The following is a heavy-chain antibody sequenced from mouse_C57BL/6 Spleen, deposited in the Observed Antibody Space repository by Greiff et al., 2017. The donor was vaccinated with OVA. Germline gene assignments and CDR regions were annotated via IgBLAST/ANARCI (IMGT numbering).Heavy chain of an antibody. CDR3: AESHLHYGNGGYFFDD. Sequence: VHLVESGPGLVAPSQSLSITCTVSGFSLTSYGVSWVRQPPGKGLEWLGVIWGDGSTNYHSALISRLSISKDNSKSQVFFKLNSLQTDDTGTYNCAESHLHYGNGGYFFDDWGQGTTLTVSS. CDR1: GFSLTSYG. J-gene: IGHJ2*01. V-gene: IGHV2-3*01. D-gene: IGHD2-1*01. CDR2: IWGDGST.